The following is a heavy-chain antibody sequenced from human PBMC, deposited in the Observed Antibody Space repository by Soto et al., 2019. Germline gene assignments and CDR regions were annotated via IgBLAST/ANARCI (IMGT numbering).Heavy chain of an antibody. D-gene: IGHD3-10*01. Sequence: QVQLVQSGAEVKKPGSSVKVSCKTSGVSFNNNGIGWVRQAPGHGLEWMGGVSPPFSRSNYARKFQGRISITADASTGTVNMELSSLTSEDTAQYYCARVLYYGSGSYSPYGMDVWGQGTTVTVSS. CDR3: ARVLYYGSGSYSPYGMDV. CDR2: VSPPFSRS. CDR1: GVSFNNNG. J-gene: IGHJ6*02. V-gene: IGHV1-69*01.